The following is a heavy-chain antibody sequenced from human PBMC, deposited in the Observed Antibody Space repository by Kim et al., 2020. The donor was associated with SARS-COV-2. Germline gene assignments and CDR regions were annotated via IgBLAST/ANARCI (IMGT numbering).Heavy chain of an antibody. V-gene: IGHV4-59*01. CDR2: T. CDR3: ARAGLYWYFDL. Sequence: TNYNPSLKSRVTISVDTSKNQFSLKLSSVTAADTAVYYCARAGLYWYFDLWGRGTLVTVSS. J-gene: IGHJ2*01. D-gene: IGHD3-10*01.